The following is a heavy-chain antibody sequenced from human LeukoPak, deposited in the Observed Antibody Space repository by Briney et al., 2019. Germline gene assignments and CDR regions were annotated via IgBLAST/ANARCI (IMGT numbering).Heavy chain of an antibody. CDR1: GFTFSSYG. Sequence: GRSLRLSCAASGFTFSSYGMHWVRQAPGKGLEWVAVISYDGSNKYYADSVKGRFTISRDNSKNTLYLQMNSLRAEDTAVYYCAKDPRLIVLEEEGNSWGQGTLVTVSS. CDR3: AKDPRLIVLEEEGNS. V-gene: IGHV3-30*18. D-gene: IGHD2/OR15-2a*01. J-gene: IGHJ4*02. CDR2: ISYDGSNK.